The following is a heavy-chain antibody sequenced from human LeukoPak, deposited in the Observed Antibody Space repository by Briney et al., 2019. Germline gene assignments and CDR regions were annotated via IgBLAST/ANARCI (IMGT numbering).Heavy chain of an antibody. Sequence: QSGGSLRLSCAASGFTFSSYGMHWVRQAPGKGLEWVAFIRYDGSNKYYADSVKGRFTISRDNSKNTLYLQMNSLRAEDTAVYYCAKDGDVIVATGGFDYWGQGTLVTVSS. CDR1: GFTFSSYG. J-gene: IGHJ4*02. D-gene: IGHD5-12*01. CDR2: IRYDGSNK. CDR3: AKDGDVIVATGGFDY. V-gene: IGHV3-30*02.